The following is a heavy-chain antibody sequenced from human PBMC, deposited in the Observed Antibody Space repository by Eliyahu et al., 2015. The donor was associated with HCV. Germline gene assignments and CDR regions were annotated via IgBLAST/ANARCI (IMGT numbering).Heavy chain of an antibody. V-gene: IGHV1-2*02. CDR1: GYTFTGYY. CDR3: ARLDYYYDSSGYYRDHDY. Sequence: QVQLVQSGAEVKKPGASVKVSCKASGYTFTGYYMHWVRQAPGQGLEWMGWINPNSGGTNYAQKFQGRVTMTRDTSISTAYMELSRLRSDDTAVYYCARLDYYYDSSGYYRDHDYWGQGTLVTVSS. D-gene: IGHD3-22*01. CDR2: INPNSGGT. J-gene: IGHJ4*02.